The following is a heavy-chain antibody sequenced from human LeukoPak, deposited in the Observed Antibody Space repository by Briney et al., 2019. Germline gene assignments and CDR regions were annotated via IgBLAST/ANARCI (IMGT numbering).Heavy chain of an antibody. V-gene: IGHV4-59*08. CDR1: GGSISSYY. CDR2: IYYSGST. J-gene: IGHJ4*02. Sequence: SETLSLTCTVSGGSISSYYWSWIRQPPGKGLEWIGYIYYSGSTNYKPSLKSRVTISVDTSKNQFSLKRSSVTAADTAVYYCARNTAALSHTTIWGQGTLVTVFS. CDR3: ARNTAALSHTTI. D-gene: IGHD6-13*01.